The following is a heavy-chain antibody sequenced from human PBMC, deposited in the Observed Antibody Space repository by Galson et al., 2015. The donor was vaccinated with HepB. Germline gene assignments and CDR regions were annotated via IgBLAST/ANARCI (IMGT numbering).Heavy chain of an antibody. D-gene: IGHD6-13*01. CDR1: GFSLRTSGVG. Sequence: PALVKPTQTLTLTCTFSGFSLRTSGVGVGWIRQPPGKALEWLALIYWDDDKRYSPSLKNRLTIIKDNSKTQVVLTMTKMDPVDTATYYCAHVPSALTGADYNWFDPWGQGTLVTVSS. CDR2: IYWDDDK. CDR3: AHVPSALTGADYNWFDP. V-gene: IGHV2-5*02. J-gene: IGHJ5*02.